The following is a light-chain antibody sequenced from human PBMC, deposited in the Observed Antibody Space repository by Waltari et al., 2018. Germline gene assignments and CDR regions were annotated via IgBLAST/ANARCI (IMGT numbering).Light chain of an antibody. V-gene: IGKV3-20*01. Sequence: EIVLTQSPGTLSLSPGERATLSCRASPSVSSSYLAWYQQKPGQAPRLLIYGASRRATGIPDRFSGSGSGTDFTLTISRLEPEDFAVYYCQQYGSSTSWTFGQGTKVEIK. CDR3: QQYGSSTSWT. CDR1: PSVSSSY. CDR2: GAS. J-gene: IGKJ1*01.